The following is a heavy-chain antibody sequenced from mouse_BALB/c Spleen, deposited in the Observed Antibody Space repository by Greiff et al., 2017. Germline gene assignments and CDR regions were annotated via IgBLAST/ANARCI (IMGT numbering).Heavy chain of an antibody. CDR3: AREAVVNYFDY. D-gene: IGHD1-1*01. CDR1: GYSITSGYY. V-gene: IGHV3-6*02. J-gene: IGHJ2*01. Sequence: DVKLQESGPGLVKPSQSLSLTCSVTGYSITSGYYWNWIRQFPGNKLEWMGYISYDGSNNYNPSLKNRISITRDTSKNQFFLKLNSVTTEDTATYYCAREAVVNYFDYWGQGTTLTVSS. CDR2: ISYDGSN.